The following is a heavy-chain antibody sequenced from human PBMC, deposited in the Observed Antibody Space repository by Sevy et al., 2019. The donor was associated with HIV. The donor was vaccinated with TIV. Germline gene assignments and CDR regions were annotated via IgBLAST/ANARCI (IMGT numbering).Heavy chain of an antibody. J-gene: IGHJ5*02. CDR3: ARAGNGGIVVVPAAMRGFWFDP. D-gene: IGHD2-2*01. V-gene: IGHV4-34*01. CDR1: GGSFSGYY. Sequence: SETLSLTCAVYGGSFSGYYWSWIRQPPGKGLEWIGEINHSGSTNYNPSLKSRVTISVDTSKNQFSLKLGSVTAAETAVYYCARAGNGGIVVVPAAMRGFWFDPWGQGTLVTVSS. CDR2: INHSGST.